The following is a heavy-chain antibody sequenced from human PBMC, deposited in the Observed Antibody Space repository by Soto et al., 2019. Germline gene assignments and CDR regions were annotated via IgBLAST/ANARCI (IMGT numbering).Heavy chain of an antibody. V-gene: IGHV3-11*06. Sequence: GVPLRLSSTASGFTFSDYDMRWIRQAPGKGLEWVSYISSSSSYTNYADSVKGRFTISRDNAKNSLYLQMNSLRAEDTAVYYCARGANYYDSSGYCGYWGQGTLVTVSS. CDR1: GFTFSDYD. CDR2: ISSSSSYT. J-gene: IGHJ4*02. D-gene: IGHD3-22*01. CDR3: ARGANYYDSSGYCGY.